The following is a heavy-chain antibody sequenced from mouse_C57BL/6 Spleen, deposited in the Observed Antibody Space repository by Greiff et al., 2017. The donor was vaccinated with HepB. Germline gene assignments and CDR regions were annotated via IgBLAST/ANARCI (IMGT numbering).Heavy chain of an antibody. CDR3: ARGGKNGKDY. Sequence: QVQLQQPGAELVMPGASVKLSCKASGYTFTSYWMHWVKQRPGQGLEWIGEIDPSDSYTNYNQKFKGKSTLTVDKSSSTAYMQLSSLTSEDSAVYYCARGGKNGKDYWGQGTTLTVSS. V-gene: IGHV1-69*01. D-gene: IGHD2-1*01. CDR2: IDPSDSYT. CDR1: GYTFTSYW. J-gene: IGHJ2*01.